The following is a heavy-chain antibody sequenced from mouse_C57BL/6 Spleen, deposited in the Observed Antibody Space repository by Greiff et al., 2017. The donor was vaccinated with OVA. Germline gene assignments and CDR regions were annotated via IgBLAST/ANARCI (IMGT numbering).Heavy chain of an antibody. D-gene: IGHD2-3*01. CDR3: ASSLYDGRDIDV. CDR1: GYSFTGYY. V-gene: IGHV1-42*01. CDR2: INPSTGGT. J-gene: IGHJ1*03. Sequence: EVQVVESGPELVKPGASVKISCKASGYSFTGYYMNWVKQSPEKSLEWIGEINPSTGGTTYNQKFKAKATLTVDKSSSTAYMQLKSLTSEDSAVYYCASSLYDGRDIDVWGTGTTVTVSS.